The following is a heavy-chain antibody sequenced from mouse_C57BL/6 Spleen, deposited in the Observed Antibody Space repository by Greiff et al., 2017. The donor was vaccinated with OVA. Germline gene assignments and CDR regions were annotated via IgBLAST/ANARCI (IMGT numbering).Heavy chain of an antibody. Sequence: QVQLKESGAELVRPGASVTLSCKASGYTFTDYEMHWVKQTPVHGLEWIGALDPETGGTAYNQKFKGKATLTVDKSSSTAYMELRSLTSEDTAVYYCARAIITTVVFDYWGQGTTLTVSS. CDR3: ARAIITTVVFDY. J-gene: IGHJ2*01. CDR1: GYTFTDYE. CDR2: LDPETGGT. D-gene: IGHD1-1*01. V-gene: IGHV1-15*01.